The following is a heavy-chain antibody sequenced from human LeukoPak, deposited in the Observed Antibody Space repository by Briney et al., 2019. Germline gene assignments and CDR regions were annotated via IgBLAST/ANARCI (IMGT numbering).Heavy chain of an antibody. CDR2: IYYSGST. Sequence: SETLSLTCAVSGGSTSSGGYSWSWIRQPPGKGLEWIGYIYYSGSTYYNPSLKSRVTISVDTSKNQFSLKLSSVTAADTAVYYCARVKGIGPYFFDYWGQGTLVTVSS. CDR1: GGSTSSGGYS. V-gene: IGHV4-30-4*07. J-gene: IGHJ4*02. CDR3: ARVKGIGPYFFDY. D-gene: IGHD2-15*01.